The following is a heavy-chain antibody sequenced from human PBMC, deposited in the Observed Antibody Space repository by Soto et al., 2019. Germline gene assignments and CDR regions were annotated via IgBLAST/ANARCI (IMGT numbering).Heavy chain of an antibody. CDR3: AKDIGELVSWYTLIPSYYYGMDV. V-gene: IGHV3-30*18. D-gene: IGHD3-10*01. Sequence: QVQLVESGGCVVQPGRSLRLSCAASGFTFSSYGMHWVRQAPGNGLEWVAVISDDGSNKYYADSVKGRFTISRDNSKKTLYLQMNSLRAEDTAVYYCAKDIGELVSWYTLIPSYYYGMDVGGQGTTVTVSS. J-gene: IGHJ6*02. CDR1: GFTFSSYG. CDR2: ISDDGSNK.